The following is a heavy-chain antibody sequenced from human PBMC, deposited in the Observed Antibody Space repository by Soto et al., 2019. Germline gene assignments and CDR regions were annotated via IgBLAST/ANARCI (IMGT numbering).Heavy chain of an antibody. Sequence: QLQLQESGSGLVKPSQTLSLTCAVSGGSISSGGYSWSWIRQPPGKGLEWIGYIYHSGSTYYNPSYKRSVTSSVDMSKNPSTLQLSFMPGADTAVYYGAACCGMPRCYWGQGTLVTVSS. CDR2: IYHSGST. V-gene: IGHV4-30-2*01. CDR3: AACCGMPRCY. J-gene: IGHJ4*02. D-gene: IGHD1-26*01. CDR1: GGSISSGGYS.